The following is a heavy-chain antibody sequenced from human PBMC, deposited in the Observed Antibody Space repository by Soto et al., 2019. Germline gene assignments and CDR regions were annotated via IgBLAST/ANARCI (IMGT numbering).Heavy chain of an antibody. CDR1: GLPFSSYG. D-gene: IGHD2-15*01. CDR2: IWYDGSNK. J-gene: IGHJ6*04. Sequence: QVQLGESGGGVVQPGRSLRLSCAASGLPFSSYGMHWVRQAPGKGLEWVAVIWYDGSNKYYADSVKARFTISRYNSKNTLYLQMNSLRAEDTAVYYCASEYCSGGSCYDYGMDVWGKGNRVTVPS. V-gene: IGHV3-33*01. CDR3: ASEYCSGGSCYDYGMDV.